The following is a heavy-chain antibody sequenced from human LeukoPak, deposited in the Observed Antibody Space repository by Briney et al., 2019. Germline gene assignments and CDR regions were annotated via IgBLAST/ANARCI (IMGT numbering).Heavy chain of an antibody. D-gene: IGHD3-16*02. V-gene: IGHV4-31*03. CDR2: IYYSGST. J-gene: IGHJ4*02. Sequence: TLSLTCTVSGGSITAGGYFWSWIRQHPGKGLECIGHIYYSGSTYYNPSLKSRVTISVDTSKNQFSLKLSSVTAADTAVYYCARVPQNGPFVYFDYWGQGTLVTVSS. CDR1: GGSITAGGYF. CDR3: ARVPQNGPFVYFDY.